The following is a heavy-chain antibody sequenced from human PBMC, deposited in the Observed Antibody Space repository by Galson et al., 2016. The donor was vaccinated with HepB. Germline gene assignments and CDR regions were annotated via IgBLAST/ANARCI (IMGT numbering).Heavy chain of an antibody. J-gene: IGHJ4*02. CDR3: ARGGTVDS. D-gene: IGHD3-16*01. CDR1: GFTFRRYW. Sequence: SLRLSCAASGFTFRRYWMHWVRQAPGKGLVWVSGINGDGSTTNYADSVRGRFTISRDNAKNTLYLQMNSLRAEDTAVYYCARGGTVDSWGQGSLVTVSS. V-gene: IGHV3-74*01. CDR2: INGDGSTT.